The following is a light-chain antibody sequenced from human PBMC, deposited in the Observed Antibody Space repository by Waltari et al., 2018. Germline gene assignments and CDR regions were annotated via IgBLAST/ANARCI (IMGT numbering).Light chain of an antibody. CDR2: GAS. CDR1: QSVRRF. Sequence: ELVFTQSPGTLSLSPGERATLSCMSSQSVRRFLALYQQKPGQAPRLLISGASSRATGIPDRFSGSGSGTDFSLTISRLEPEDFAVYYCQKYDRLPATFGQGTKVEIK. CDR3: QKYDRLPAT. V-gene: IGKV3-20*01. J-gene: IGKJ1*01.